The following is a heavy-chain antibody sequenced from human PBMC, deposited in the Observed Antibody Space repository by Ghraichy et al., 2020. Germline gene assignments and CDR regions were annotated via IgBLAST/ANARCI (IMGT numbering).Heavy chain of an antibody. CDR2: INHSGST. D-gene: IGHD6-13*01. V-gene: IGHV4-34*01. CDR1: GGSFSGYY. J-gene: IGHJ4*02. CDR3: ARGLRGYSSRFDY. Sequence: SETLSLTCAVYGGSFSGYYWSWTRQPPGKGLEWIGEINHSGSTNYNPSLKSRVTISVDTSKNQFSLKLSSVTAADTAVYYCARGLRGYSSRFDYWGQGTLVTVSS.